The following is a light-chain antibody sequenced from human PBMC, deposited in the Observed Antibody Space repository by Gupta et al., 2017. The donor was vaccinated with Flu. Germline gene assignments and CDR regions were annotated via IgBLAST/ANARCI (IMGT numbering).Light chain of an antibody. CDR2: WAS. J-gene: IGKJ1*01. Sequence: EIVMTQSPDSLAVSLGERATINCKSSQSVLYSSNNKNYLAWYQQKPGQPPKLLIYWASTRESGVPDRFSGSGSGTDFTLTISRLQAEDVAVYYCQQYYSTPGTFGRGTKVEIK. V-gene: IGKV4-1*01. CDR3: QQYYSTPGT. CDR1: QSVLYSSNNKNY.